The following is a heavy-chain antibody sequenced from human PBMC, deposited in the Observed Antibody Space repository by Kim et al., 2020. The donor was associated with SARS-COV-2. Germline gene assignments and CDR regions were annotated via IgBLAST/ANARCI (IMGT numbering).Heavy chain of an antibody. J-gene: IGHJ3*02. D-gene: IGHD1-20*01. CDR3: TRGHNKSGNALDI. Sequence: GGSLRLSCAASGFIFSNHWMQWVRQVPGKGLMWVSRIKSDGSSTSYADSVKGRFTISRDNAQNTLYLQMNSLRGEDTAVYYCTRGHNKSGNALDIWGQGTMVTVSS. CDR2: IKSDGSST. CDR1: GFIFSNHW. V-gene: IGHV3-74*01.